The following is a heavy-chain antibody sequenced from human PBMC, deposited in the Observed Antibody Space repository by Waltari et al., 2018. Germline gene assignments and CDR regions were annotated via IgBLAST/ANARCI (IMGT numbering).Heavy chain of an antibody. Sequence: QVQLQESGPGLVKPSETLSLTCTVSGGSIPGYYWTWIRQPPGKGLEWIGHIYYNGNTDYNPSLKSRVTISVDTSKNQFSLKLSSVTAADTAVYYCAREIYGGNSRPYDYWGQGTLVTVSS. CDR1: GGSIPGYY. V-gene: IGHV4-59*01. J-gene: IGHJ4*02. CDR3: AREIYGGNSRPYDY. CDR2: IYYNGNT. D-gene: IGHD4-17*01.